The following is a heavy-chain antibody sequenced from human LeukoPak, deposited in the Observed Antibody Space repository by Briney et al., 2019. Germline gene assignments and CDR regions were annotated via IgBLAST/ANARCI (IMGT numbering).Heavy chain of an antibody. Sequence: GGSLRLSCAASGFTFTDHYMDWVPQAPGRGLEWVGRSRNRAKSYTTEYAASVKGSFTISRDDSKNSLYLQMNSLDTEDTAVYYCARGEWDLLFDYWGQGTLVTVSS. CDR3: ARGEWDLLFDY. J-gene: IGHJ4*02. V-gene: IGHV3-72*01. CDR2: SRNRAKSYTT. D-gene: IGHD1-26*01. CDR1: GFTFTDHY.